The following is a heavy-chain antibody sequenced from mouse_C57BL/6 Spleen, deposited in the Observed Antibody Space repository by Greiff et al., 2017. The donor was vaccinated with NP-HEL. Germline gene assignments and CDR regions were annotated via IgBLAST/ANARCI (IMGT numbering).Heavy chain of an antibody. CDR1: GFSLTSYG. J-gene: IGHJ1*03. D-gene: IGHD4-1*01. CDR3: ARNYGVGAGTYFDV. CDR2: IWSGGST. V-gene: IGHV2-2*01. Sequence: VKLVESGPGLVQPSQSLSITCTVSGFSLTSYGVHWVRQSPGKGLEWLGVIWSGGSTDYNAAFISRLSISKDNSKSQVFFKMNSLQADDTAIYYCARNYGVGAGTYFDVWGTGTTVTVSS.